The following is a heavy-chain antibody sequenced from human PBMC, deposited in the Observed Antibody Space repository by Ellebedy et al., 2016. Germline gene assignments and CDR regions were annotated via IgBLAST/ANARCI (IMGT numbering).Heavy chain of an antibody. J-gene: IGHJ4*02. Sequence: GGSLRLSCAASGFTFSSFAMMWVRQAPGKGLEWVSAISVGGDLTFYADSVKGRFTISRDNSKNTLYLQMNNLRTEDTAVYFCAKRIPGANPLDSWGLGTLVTVSS. V-gene: IGHV3-23*01. CDR2: ISVGGDLT. CDR3: AKRIPGANPLDS. CDR1: GFTFSSFA. D-gene: IGHD4/OR15-4a*01.